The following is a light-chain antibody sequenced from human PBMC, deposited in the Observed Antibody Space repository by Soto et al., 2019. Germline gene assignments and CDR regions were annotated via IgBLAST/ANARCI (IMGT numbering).Light chain of an antibody. CDR1: QSVSSY. V-gene: IGKV3-11*01. J-gene: IGKJ4*01. Sequence: IVLTQSPATLSLSPGERATLSCRASQSVSSYLAWYQQKPGQAPRLLISDASNRATGIPARFSGSGSGTDFNLTVSSLEPEDFAVYYCQQRRDWPLTFGGGTKVEI. CDR2: DAS. CDR3: QQRRDWPLT.